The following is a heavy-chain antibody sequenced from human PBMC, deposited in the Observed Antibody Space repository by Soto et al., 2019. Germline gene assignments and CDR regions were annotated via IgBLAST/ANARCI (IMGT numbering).Heavy chain of an antibody. J-gene: IGHJ4*02. D-gene: IGHD1-26*01. V-gene: IGHV3-11*01. Sequence: GGSLRLSCAASGFTFSDYYMSWIRQAPGKGLEWVSYISSSGSTIYYADSVKGRFTISRDNAKNSLYLQMNSLRAEDPAVYYCARVWSGSYSSPLFDYWGQGTLVTVSS. CDR2: ISSSGSTI. CDR3: ARVWSGSYSSPLFDY. CDR1: GFTFSDYY.